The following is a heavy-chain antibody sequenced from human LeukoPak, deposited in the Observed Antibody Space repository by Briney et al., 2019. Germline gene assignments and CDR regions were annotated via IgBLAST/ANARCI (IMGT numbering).Heavy chain of an antibody. J-gene: IGHJ4*02. Sequence: GGSLSLSWAASGFTFGNSAMTWVRQSPGKGLEWVSDISASGDTTHYADSVKGRFTISRDNSKHTLYLQMNSLKTEDTAVYYCTRDGWVRAMFGEFHRGSDYWGQGTLVTVSS. V-gene: IGHV3-23*01. D-gene: IGHD3-10*02. CDR3: TRDGWVRAMFGEFHRGSDY. CDR2: ISASGDTT. CDR1: GFTFGNSA.